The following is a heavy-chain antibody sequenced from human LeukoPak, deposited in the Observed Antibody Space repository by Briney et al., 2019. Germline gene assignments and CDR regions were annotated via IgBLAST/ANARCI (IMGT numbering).Heavy chain of an antibody. Sequence: PGGSLRLSCADSGFTFSSHWMHWVRQAPGKGLVWVSRIKYDASSTSYADSVKGRFTISRDNAKNSLYLQMNSLRAEDTAVYYCARDWAAYYDKPMDVWGKGTTVTVSS. CDR2: IKYDASST. J-gene: IGHJ6*03. CDR3: ARDWAAYYDKPMDV. CDR1: GFTFSSHW. V-gene: IGHV3-74*01. D-gene: IGHD3-22*01.